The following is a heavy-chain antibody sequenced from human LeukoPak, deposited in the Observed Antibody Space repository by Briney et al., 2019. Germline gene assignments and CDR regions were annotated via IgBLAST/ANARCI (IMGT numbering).Heavy chain of an antibody. V-gene: IGHV3-21*01. D-gene: IGHD3-22*01. CDR2: ITSSGAYI. CDR1: GFPFSSYT. J-gene: IGHJ4*02. Sequence: PGGSLRLSCAGSGFPFSSYTMNWVRQAPGKGLEWVSSITSSGAYIYYSDSVKGRFTISRDNANNSLYLQMNSLGAEDTAVYYCARALAFDSSGYSACPHRGQGTLVTVSS. CDR3: ARALAFDSSGYSACPH.